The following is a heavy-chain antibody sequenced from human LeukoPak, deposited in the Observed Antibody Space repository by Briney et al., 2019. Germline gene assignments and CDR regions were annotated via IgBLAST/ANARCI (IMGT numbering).Heavy chain of an antibody. CDR1: DFTFSSYS. D-gene: IGHD6-13*01. V-gene: IGHV3-48*02. Sequence: GGSLRLSCAASDFTFSSYSMNWVRQAPGKGLEWVSYISSSSSTIYYADSVKGRFTISRDNAKNSLYLQMNSLRDEDTAVYYCAMDSSSWAYYYYYMDVWGKGTTVTVSS. CDR2: ISSSSSTI. CDR3: AMDSSSWAYYYYYMDV. J-gene: IGHJ6*03.